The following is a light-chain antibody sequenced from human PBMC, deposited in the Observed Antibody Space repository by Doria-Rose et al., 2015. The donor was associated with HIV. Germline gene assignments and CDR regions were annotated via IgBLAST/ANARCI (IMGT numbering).Light chain of an antibody. V-gene: IGKV3-20*01. CDR2: DGS. CDR1: QSFSSTY. J-gene: IGKJ5*01. CDR3: QQYGTSRGT. Sequence: FTQSPGTLSLSPGERATLSCRASQSFSSTYLAWYQQKPGQAPGLLIYDGSTRATGIPDRFSASGSGTDFTLTINRLEPEDVAVYYCQQYGTSRGTFGQGTRLEIK.